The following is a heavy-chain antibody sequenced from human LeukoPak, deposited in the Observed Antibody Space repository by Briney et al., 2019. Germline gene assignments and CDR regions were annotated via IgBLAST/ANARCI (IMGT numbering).Heavy chain of an antibody. CDR3: AKAGLRYFDWLLLEY. Sequence: GGSLRLSCAASGFTFSDYYMSWIRQAPGKGLEWVSYISSSGSTIYYADSVKGRFTISRDNSKNTLYLQMNSLRAEDTAVYYCAKAGLRYFDWLLLEYWGQGTLVTVSS. D-gene: IGHD3-9*01. CDR1: GFTFSDYY. V-gene: IGHV3-11*01. CDR2: ISSSGSTI. J-gene: IGHJ4*02.